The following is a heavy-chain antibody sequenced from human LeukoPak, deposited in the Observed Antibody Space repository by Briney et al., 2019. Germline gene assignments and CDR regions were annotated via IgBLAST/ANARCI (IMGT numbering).Heavy chain of an antibody. CDR1: GFTFSSYG. J-gene: IGHJ4*02. CDR2: ISGSGGST. CDR3: AKDSFTDYYGSGSYPFDY. Sequence: QSGGSLRLSCAASGFTFSSYGMHWVRQAPGKGLEWVSAISGSGGSTYYADSVKGRFTISRDNSKNTLYLQMNSLRAEDTAVYYCAKDSFTDYYGSGSYPFDYWGQGTLVTVSS. D-gene: IGHD3-10*01. V-gene: IGHV3-23*01.